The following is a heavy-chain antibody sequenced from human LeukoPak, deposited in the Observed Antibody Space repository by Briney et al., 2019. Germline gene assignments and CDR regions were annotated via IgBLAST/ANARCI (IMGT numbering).Heavy chain of an antibody. J-gene: IGHJ4*02. CDR3: AKDFVSPVAVAEFDY. Sequence: PGGSLRLSCAVSGFTFSSYAMSWVRQAPGKGLEWVSAISGSGGSTYYADSVKGRFTISRDNSKNTLYLQMNSLRAEDAAVYYCAKDFVSPVAVAEFDYWGQGTLVTVSS. D-gene: IGHD6-19*01. V-gene: IGHV3-23*01. CDR2: ISGSGGST. CDR1: GFTFSSYA.